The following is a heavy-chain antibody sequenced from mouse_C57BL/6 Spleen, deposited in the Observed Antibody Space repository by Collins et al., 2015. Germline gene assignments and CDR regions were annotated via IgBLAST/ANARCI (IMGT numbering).Heavy chain of an antibody. D-gene: IGHD1-1*01. CDR3: ARSPLTTVVATRGLDY. CDR1: GYAFSNYW. J-gene: IGHJ2*01. CDR2: IFPGDGDT. V-gene: IGHV1-80*01. Sequence: QVLLQQSGAELVKPGASVKISCKASGYAFSNYWMNWVKQRPGKGLEWIGQIFPGDGDTNYNGKFKGKATLTADKSSSTAYMQLSSLTSEDSAVYFCARSPLTTVVATRGLDYWGQGTTLTVSS.